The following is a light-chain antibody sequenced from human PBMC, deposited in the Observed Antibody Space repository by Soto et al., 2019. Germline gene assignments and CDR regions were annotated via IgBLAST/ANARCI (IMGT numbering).Light chain of an antibody. CDR2: DVS. V-gene: IGLV2-14*01. Sequence: QSALTQPASVSGSPGQPITISCTGTSSDVGGYNYVSWYHQHPGKAPKLMIYDVSNRPSGVSNRFSGSKSGNTASLTISGLQAEDEADYYCSSYTSSSTRVFGTGTKVTVL. J-gene: IGLJ1*01. CDR1: SSDVGGYNY. CDR3: SSYTSSSTRV.